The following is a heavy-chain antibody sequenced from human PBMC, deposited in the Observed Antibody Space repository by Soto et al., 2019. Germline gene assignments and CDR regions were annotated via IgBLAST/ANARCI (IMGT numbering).Heavy chain of an antibody. CDR1: GFIFSSYS. CDR3: ARGDSGSHGYYFDY. J-gene: IGHJ4*02. CDR2: ISSGSNYI. V-gene: IGHV3-21*01. Sequence: EVQLVESGGGLVKPGGSLRLSCAASGFIFSSYSMYWVRQAPGKGLEWVSSISSGSNYIYYADSVKGRFTISRDNAKNSLYLQMNSLRAEDTAVYYWARGDSGSHGYYFDYWGQGTLVTVSS. D-gene: IGHD1-26*01.